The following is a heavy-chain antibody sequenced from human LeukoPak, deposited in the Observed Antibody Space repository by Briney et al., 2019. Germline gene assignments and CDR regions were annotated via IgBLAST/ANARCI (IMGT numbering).Heavy chain of an antibody. D-gene: IGHD4-17*01. CDR1: GFTFSSYG. CDR2: ISYDGSNK. Sequence: PGGSLRLSCAAPGFTFSSYGMHWVRQAPGKGLEWVAVISYDGSNKYYADSVKGRFTISRDNSKNTLYLQMNSLRAEDTAVYYCAKPSTVYGDFDYWGQGTLVTVSS. V-gene: IGHV3-30*18. J-gene: IGHJ4*02. CDR3: AKPSTVYGDFDY.